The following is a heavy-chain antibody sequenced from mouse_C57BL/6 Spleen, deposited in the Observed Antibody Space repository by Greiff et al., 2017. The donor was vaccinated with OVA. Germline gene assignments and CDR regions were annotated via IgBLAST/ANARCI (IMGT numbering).Heavy chain of an antibody. CDR3: ASPYYSNPYYAMDY. CDR1: GYTFTSYG. Sequence: VQLKESGAELARPGASVKLSCKASGYTFTSYGISWVKQRTGQGLEWIGEIYPRSGNTYYNEKFKGKATLTADKSSSTAYMELRSLTSENSAVYFCASPYYSNPYYAMDYWGQGTSVTISS. J-gene: IGHJ4*01. CDR2: IYPRSGNT. D-gene: IGHD2-5*01. V-gene: IGHV1-81*01.